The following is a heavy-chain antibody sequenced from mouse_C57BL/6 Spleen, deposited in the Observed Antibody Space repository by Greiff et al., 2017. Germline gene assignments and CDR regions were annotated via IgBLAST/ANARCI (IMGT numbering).Heavy chain of an antibody. CDR2: INPNNGGT. V-gene: IGHV1-26*01. CDR3: ARRLRYQYYFDY. D-gene: IGHD1-1*01. Sequence: EVQLQQSGPALVKPGASVQISCKASGYTFTDYYMNWVKQSHGKSLEWIGDINPNNGGTSYNQKFKGKATLTVDKSSSTAYMELRSLTSEDSAGYYCARRLRYQYYFDYWGQGTTLTVSS. CDR1: GYTFTDYY. J-gene: IGHJ2*01.